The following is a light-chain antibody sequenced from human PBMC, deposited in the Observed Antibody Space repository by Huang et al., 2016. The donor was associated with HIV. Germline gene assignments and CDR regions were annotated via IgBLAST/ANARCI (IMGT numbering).Light chain of an antibody. J-gene: IGKJ1*01. CDR3: QQYNNWPSTWT. Sequence: DIVMTQSPAILSVSPGERATLSCRASRSITTNLAWYQHKPGQAPRRLVYGASTRATDIPGRFSGSGSGTEFTLTISSLQSEDLAVYYCQQYNNWPSTWTFGQGTNVEIK. CDR1: RSITTN. V-gene: IGKV3-15*01. CDR2: GAS.